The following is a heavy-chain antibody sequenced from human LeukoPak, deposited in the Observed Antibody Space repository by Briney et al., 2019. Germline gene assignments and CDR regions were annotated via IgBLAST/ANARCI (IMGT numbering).Heavy chain of an antibody. CDR2: IIPIFGTA. Sequence: SVKVSCKAFGGTFSSYAISWVRQAPGQGLEWMGGIIPIFGTANYAQKFQGRVTITADESTSTAYMELSSLRSEDTAVYYCARARWGYCSSTSCYRGDAFDIWGQGTMVTVSS. CDR3: ARARWGYCSSTSCYRGDAFDI. V-gene: IGHV1-69*13. CDR1: GGTFSSYA. D-gene: IGHD2-2*02. J-gene: IGHJ3*02.